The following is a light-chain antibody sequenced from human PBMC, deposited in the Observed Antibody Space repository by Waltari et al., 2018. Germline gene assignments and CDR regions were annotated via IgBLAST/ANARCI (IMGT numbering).Light chain of an antibody. V-gene: IGKV3-15*01. J-gene: IGKJ3*01. CDR2: DAS. CDR1: QSVSST. CDR3: QQYNNWPRV. Sequence: EIVMTQSPATLSVSPGERATVSCRASQSVSSTLVWYQQKPGQAPRLLSYDASTRATGIPARFSGSGSGTEFTLTISSLQSEDFAVYHCQQYNNWPRVFGPGTKVDIK.